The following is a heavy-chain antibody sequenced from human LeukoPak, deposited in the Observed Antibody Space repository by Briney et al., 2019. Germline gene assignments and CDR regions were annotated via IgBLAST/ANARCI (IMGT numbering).Heavy chain of an antibody. V-gene: IGHV4-4*07. CDR3: ATQRDGTSGDSSGYYYLDY. J-gene: IGHJ4*02. CDR2: IYTGGTT. Sequence: SETLSLTCTVSGGSIRNYYWSWIRQPAGKGLEWIGRIYTGGTTNQNPSLKSRVTMSVDTSKNQISLNLSSVTAADTAVYYCATQRDGTSGDSSGYYYLDYWGQGTLVTVSS. CDR1: GGSIRNYY. D-gene: IGHD3-22*01.